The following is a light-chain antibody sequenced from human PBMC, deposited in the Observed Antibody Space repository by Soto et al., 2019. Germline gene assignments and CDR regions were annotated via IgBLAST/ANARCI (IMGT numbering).Light chain of an antibody. J-gene: IGLJ1*01. CDR2: EVS. CDR1: SSDVGGYNF. Sequence: QSALTQPASVSGSPGQSITISCTGTSSDVGGYNFVSWYQQHPGKAPKLMIYEVSNRPSGVSSRFSGSKSGNTASLTISGLQAEDEGDYYCSSYTISSTYVFXTGTKVTVL. CDR3: SSYTISSTYV. V-gene: IGLV2-14*01.